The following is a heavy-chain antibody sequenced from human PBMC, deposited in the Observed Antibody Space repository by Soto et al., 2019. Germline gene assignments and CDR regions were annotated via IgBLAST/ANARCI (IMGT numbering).Heavy chain of an antibody. CDR2: IIPIFGTA. J-gene: IGHJ4*02. CDR3: ARVGHYYGSGSYYNEAPFDY. Sequence: SVKVSCKASGGTFSSYAISWVRQAPGQGLEWMGGIIPIFGTANYAQKFQGRVTITADKSTSTAYMGLSSLRSEDTAVYYCARVGHYYGSGSYYNEAPFDYWGQGTLVTVSS. V-gene: IGHV1-69*06. D-gene: IGHD3-10*01. CDR1: GGTFSSYA.